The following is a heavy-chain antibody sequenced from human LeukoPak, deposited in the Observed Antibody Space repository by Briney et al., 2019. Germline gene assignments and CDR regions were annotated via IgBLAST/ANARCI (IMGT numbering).Heavy chain of an antibody. CDR3: ARARDITVAGTWGDNWFDP. J-gene: IGHJ5*02. CDR1: GGSISNFY. Sequence: SETLSLTCTVSGGSISNFYWSWIRQSPGKGLEWIGYIHYSGSTNYNPSLKSRVTISVATSKSQFSLKLSSVTAADTAIYYCARARDITVAGTWGDNWFDPWGQGTLVTVSS. V-gene: IGHV4-59*01. CDR2: IHYSGST. D-gene: IGHD6-19*01.